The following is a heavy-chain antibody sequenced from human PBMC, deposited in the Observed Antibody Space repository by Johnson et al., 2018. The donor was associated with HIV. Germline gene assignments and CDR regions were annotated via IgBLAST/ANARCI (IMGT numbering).Heavy chain of an antibody. CDR1: GFTVSSNY. Sequence: QVQLVESGGAVVRPGGSLRLSCAASGFTVSSNYMSWVRQAPGKGLEWVAVISYDGSNKYYADSVKGRFTISRDNAKNSLYLQMNSLRAEDTALYYCAIEGMGGDIVVVPAARGAFDIWGQGTMVTVSS. D-gene: IGHD2-2*01. CDR2: ISYDGSNK. J-gene: IGHJ3*02. CDR3: AIEGMGGDIVVVPAARGAFDI. V-gene: IGHV3-30*03.